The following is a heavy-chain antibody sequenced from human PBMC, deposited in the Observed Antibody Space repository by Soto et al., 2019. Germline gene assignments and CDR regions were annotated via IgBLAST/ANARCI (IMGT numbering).Heavy chain of an antibody. CDR1: GFTFSSYG. CDR2: ISYDGSNK. CDR3: AKVDIERFTLDY. Sequence: GGSLRLSCAASGFTFSSYGMHWVRQAPGKGLEWVAVISYDGSNKYYAVSVKGRFTISRDNSKNTLYLQMNSLRAEDTAVYYCAKVDIERFTLDYWGQGTLVTVSS. J-gene: IGHJ4*02. V-gene: IGHV3-30*18. D-gene: IGHD3-10*01.